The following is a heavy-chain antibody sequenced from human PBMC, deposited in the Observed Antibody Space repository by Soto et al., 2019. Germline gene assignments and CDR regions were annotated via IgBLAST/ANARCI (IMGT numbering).Heavy chain of an antibody. CDR1: GFPFSSYS. CDR3: ARDSPPIAY. V-gene: IGHV3-48*01. Sequence: GGSLSLSCAASGFPFSSYSMNWVRQAPGKGLEWVSYISSSSSTIYYADSVKGRFTISRDNAKNSLYLQMNSLRAEDTAVYYCARDSPPIAYWGQGTLVTVSS. CDR2: ISSSSSTI. J-gene: IGHJ4*02.